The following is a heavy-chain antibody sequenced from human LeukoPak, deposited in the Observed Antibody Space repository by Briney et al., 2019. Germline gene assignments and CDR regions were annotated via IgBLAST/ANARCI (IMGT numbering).Heavy chain of an antibody. CDR2: TYYRSKWYN. CDR1: GDSDSSNSAA. J-gene: IGHJ5*02. V-gene: IGHV6-1*01. D-gene: IGHD5-24*01. Sequence: SQTLSLTCAISGDSDSSNSAAWNWIRQSPSRGLEWLGRTYYRSKWYNDYAVSVKSRITINPDTSKNQFSLQLSSVTPEDTAVYYCARQNNTYHHYNLGWFDPWGQGTLVTVSS. CDR3: ARQNNTYHHYNLGWFDP.